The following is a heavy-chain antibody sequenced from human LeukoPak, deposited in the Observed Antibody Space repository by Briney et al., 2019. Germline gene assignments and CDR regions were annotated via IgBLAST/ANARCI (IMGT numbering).Heavy chain of an antibody. CDR1: EFTFSSYA. Sequence: GGSLRLSCAASEFTFSSYAMHWVRQAPGKGLEWVAVISYDGCNKYYADSVKGRFTISRDNSKNTLYLQMNSLRAEDTAVYYCARDKNTVIFLDYWGQGTLVTVSS. D-gene: IGHD2/OR15-2a*01. J-gene: IGHJ4*02. CDR3: ARDKNTVIFLDY. V-gene: IGHV3-30-3*01. CDR2: ISYDGCNK.